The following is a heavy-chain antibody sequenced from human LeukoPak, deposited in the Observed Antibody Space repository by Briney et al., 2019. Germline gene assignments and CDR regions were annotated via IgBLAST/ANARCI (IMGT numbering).Heavy chain of an antibody. V-gene: IGHV1-2*02. Sequence: ASVKVSCKASGYTFTGYYMHWVRQAPGQGLEWMGWINPNSGGTNYAQKFQGRVIMTRDTSIGTAYMELSRLRSDDTAVYYCARGNIGTRRDGDYWGQGTLVTVSS. CDR3: ARGNIGTRRDGDY. D-gene: IGHD5-24*01. J-gene: IGHJ4*02. CDR2: INPNSGGT. CDR1: GYTFTGYY.